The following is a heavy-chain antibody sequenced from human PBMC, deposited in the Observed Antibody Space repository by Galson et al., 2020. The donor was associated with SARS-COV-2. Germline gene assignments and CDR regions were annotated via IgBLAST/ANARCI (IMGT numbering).Heavy chain of an antibody. CDR2: ISYTGKT. D-gene: IGHD2-15*01. V-gene: IGHV4-39*07. Sequence: ASETLSLTCSVSGDSVTRSSFLWGWIRQPPGKGLEWIGTISYTGKTYYKPSLLGRVTISSDTSRNQFSLTLSFVTAADTAVYFCARDRGWYGKQCLDYWGQGTHAIVSS. J-gene: IGHJ4*02. CDR1: GDSVTRSSFL. CDR3: ARDRGWYGKQCLDY.